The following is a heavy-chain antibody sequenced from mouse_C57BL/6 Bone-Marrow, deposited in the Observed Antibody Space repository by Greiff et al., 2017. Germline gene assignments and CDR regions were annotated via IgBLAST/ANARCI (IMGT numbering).Heavy chain of an antibody. Sequence: VQGVESGAELARPGASVKMSCKASGYTFTSYTMHWVKQRPGQGLEWIGYINPSSGYTKYNQKFKDKATLTADKSSSTAYMQLSSLTSEDSAVYYCARKYFDVWGTGTTVTVSS. CDR2: INPSSGYT. V-gene: IGHV1-4*01. J-gene: IGHJ1*03. CDR1: GYTFTSYT. CDR3: ARKYFDV.